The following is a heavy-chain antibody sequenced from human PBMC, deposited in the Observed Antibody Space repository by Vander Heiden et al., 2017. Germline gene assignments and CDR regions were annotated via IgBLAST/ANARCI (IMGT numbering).Heavy chain of an antibody. Sequence: EVQLVESRGGLVKPGGSLRLSCAASGFTLTTYSMNWVRQAPGKGLEWVSSVSSSGSSIHYADSVKGRFTISRDTAKNSLYLQMNSLRAEDTAVYYCARDSHGDYYFDYWGQGTLVTVSS. D-gene: IGHD4-17*01. CDR2: VSSSGSSI. CDR3: ARDSHGDYYFDY. CDR1: GFTLTTYS. J-gene: IGHJ4*02. V-gene: IGHV3-21*01.